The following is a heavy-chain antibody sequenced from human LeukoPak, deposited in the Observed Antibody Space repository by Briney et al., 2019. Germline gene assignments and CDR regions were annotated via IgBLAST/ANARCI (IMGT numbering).Heavy chain of an antibody. J-gene: IGHJ4*02. CDR1: GYTFTGYH. CDR3: AKDLRGVGPLSY. Sequence: ASVKVSCKASGYTFTGYHVHWVRQAPGQGLEWMGRINPNSGGTNYAQKFQGRVTMTRDTSISTAYMELSRLRSDDTAVYYCAKDLRGVGPLSYWGQGTLVTVSS. D-gene: IGHD3-10*01. V-gene: IGHV1-2*06. CDR2: INPNSGGT.